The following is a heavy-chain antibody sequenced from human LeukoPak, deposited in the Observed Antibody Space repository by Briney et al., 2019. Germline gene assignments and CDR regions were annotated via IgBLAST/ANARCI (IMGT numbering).Heavy chain of an antibody. CDR2: INSDGSST. CDR3: ARVSSGRGAFDI. Sequence: GRSLRLSCAASGXTFSSYWMHWVRQAPGKGLVCVSRINSDGSSTSYADSVKGRFTISRDNAKNTLYLQMNSLRAEDTAVYYCARVSSGRGAFDIWGQGTMVTVSS. V-gene: IGHV3-74*01. CDR1: GXTFSSYW. D-gene: IGHD6-19*01. J-gene: IGHJ3*02.